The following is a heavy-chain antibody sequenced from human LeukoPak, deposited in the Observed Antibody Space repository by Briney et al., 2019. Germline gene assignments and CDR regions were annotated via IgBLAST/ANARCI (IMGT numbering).Heavy chain of an antibody. CDR1: GFTFSSYL. V-gene: IGHV3-30-3*01. CDR2: ISYDGSNK. D-gene: IGHD4-17*01. CDR3: ARARLRSEDYYYYGMDV. J-gene: IGHJ6*02. Sequence: GGSLRLPCAASGFTFSSYLMYWVRQAPGKGLEWVAVISYDGSNKYYADSVKGRFTISRDNSKNTLYLQTNSLRAEDTAVYYCARARLRSEDYYYYGMDVWGQGTTVTVSS.